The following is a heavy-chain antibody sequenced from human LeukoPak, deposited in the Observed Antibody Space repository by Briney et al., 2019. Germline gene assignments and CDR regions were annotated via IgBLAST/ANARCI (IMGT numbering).Heavy chain of an antibody. CDR3: ARDHPGRIPDSRFWSGRNYNWFDP. Sequence: ASVKVSCKASGGTFSSYAISWVRQAPGQGLEWMGWINPNSGGTNYAQKFQGGVTMTRDTSISTAYMELSRLRSDDTAVYYCARDHPGRIPDSRFWSGRNYNWFDPWGQGTLVTVSS. V-gene: IGHV1-2*02. J-gene: IGHJ5*02. CDR2: INPNSGGT. CDR1: GGTFSSYA. D-gene: IGHD3-3*01.